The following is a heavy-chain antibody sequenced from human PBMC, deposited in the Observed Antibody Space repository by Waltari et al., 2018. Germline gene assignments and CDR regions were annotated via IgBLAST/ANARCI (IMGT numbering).Heavy chain of an antibody. V-gene: IGHV1-69*04. Sequence: QVQLVQSGAEVKKPGSSVKVSCKAAGGTFSSYAISWVRQAPGQGLEWMVRTHRTLGIENSAQKYQGSVTITAAKSTHTAYMGLSRLRSEDTAGYYCARVVEMATDYWCQGTLVTVAS. CDR1: GGTFSSYA. CDR3: ARVVEMATDY. D-gene: IGHD5-12*01. J-gene: IGHJ4*02. CDR2: THRTLGIE.